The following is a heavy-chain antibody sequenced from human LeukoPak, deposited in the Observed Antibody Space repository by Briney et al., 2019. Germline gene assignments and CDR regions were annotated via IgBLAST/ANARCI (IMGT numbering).Heavy chain of an antibody. Sequence: GASVKVSCKASGFTFTSSAMQWVRQARGQRLEWIGWIVVGSGNTNYAQKFQERVTITGDMSTSTAYMELSSLRSEDTAVYYCAADPTYYDFWSGLPLMDVWGKGTTVTVSS. CDR2: IVVGSGNT. V-gene: IGHV1-58*02. CDR1: GFTFTSSA. D-gene: IGHD3-3*01. CDR3: AADPTYYDFWSGLPLMDV. J-gene: IGHJ6*03.